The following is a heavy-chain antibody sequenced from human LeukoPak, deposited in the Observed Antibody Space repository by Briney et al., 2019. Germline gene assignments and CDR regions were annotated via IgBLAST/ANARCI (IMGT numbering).Heavy chain of an antibody. CDR2: IYYSGST. CDR3: ARDRRGGGYNFDY. D-gene: IGHD5-24*01. CDR1: GGSISSYY. V-gene: IGHV4-59*01. J-gene: IGHJ4*02. Sequence: SETLSLTCTVSGGSISSYYWSWIRQPPGKGLEWIGYIYYSGSTNYNPSLKSQVSISVDTSKNQFSLKLSSVTAADTAVYYCARDRRGGGYNFDYWGQGTLVTVSS.